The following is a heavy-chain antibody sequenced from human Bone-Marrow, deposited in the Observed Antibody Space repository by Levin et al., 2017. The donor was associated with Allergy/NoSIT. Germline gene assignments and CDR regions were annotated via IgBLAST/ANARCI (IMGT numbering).Heavy chain of an antibody. Sequence: GGSLRLSCAASGFTFSSYWMSWVRQAPGKGLEWVANIKQDGSEKYYVDSVKGRFTISRDNAKNSLYLQMNSLRAEDTAVYYCARVGDLYRGYYYYYMDVWGKGTTVTVSS. D-gene: IGHD1-26*01. J-gene: IGHJ6*03. CDR2: IKQDGSEK. CDR1: GFTFSSYW. CDR3: ARVGDLYRGYYYYYMDV. V-gene: IGHV3-7*03.